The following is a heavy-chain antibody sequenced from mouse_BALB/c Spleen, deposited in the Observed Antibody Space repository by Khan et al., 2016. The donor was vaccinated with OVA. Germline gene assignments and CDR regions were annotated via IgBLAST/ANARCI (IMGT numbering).Heavy chain of an antibody. CDR2: IDPPNDDS. V-gene: IGHV14-3*02. Sequence: VQLKESGAELVKPGASVNLSCSASGFNIKDTYIHWVQQRPEQGLEWIGRIDPPNDDSKFGPQFQDKATLTADTSSNTAYLQLTSLTSEDTAVYYYATLYDNPFAYWGQGTLVSVSA. J-gene: IGHJ3*01. D-gene: IGHD2-3*01. CDR3: ATLYDNPFAY. CDR1: GFNIKDTY.